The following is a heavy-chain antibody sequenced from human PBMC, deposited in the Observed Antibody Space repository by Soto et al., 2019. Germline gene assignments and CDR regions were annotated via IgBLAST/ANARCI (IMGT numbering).Heavy chain of an antibody. Sequence: QVKLQESGPGLVKPSETLSLTCTVSGGSISSDYWSWIRQPPGKGLEWIAYIYYSGSTNYNPSLXSXAXIXXATSKNQFSLKLSSVTAADTAVYYCARTVIGGFDYWGQGTLVTVSS. D-gene: IGHD3-16*02. CDR2: IYYSGST. CDR3: ARTVIGGFDY. CDR1: GGSISSDY. J-gene: IGHJ4*02. V-gene: IGHV4-59*01.